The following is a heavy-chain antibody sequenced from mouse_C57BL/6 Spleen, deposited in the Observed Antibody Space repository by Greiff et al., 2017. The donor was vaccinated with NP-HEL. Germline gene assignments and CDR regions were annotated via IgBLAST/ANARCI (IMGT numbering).Heavy chain of an antibody. Sequence: EVQLVESGGGLVQPKGSLKLSCAASGFSFNTYAMNWVRQAPGKGLEWVARIRSKSNNYAPYYADSVKDRFTISRDDSESMLYLQMNNLKTEDTAMYYCVRGDGGMDYWGQGTSVTVSS. D-gene: IGHD3-3*01. CDR1: GFSFNTYA. V-gene: IGHV10-1*01. J-gene: IGHJ4*01. CDR3: VRGDGGMDY. CDR2: IRSKSNNYAP.